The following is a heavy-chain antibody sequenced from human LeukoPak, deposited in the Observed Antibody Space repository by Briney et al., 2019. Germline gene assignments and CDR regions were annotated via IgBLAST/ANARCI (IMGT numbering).Heavy chain of an antibody. CDR1: GGSFSGYY. D-gene: IGHD4-11*01. V-gene: IGHV4-34*01. Sequence: PSETLSLTCAVYGGSFSGYYWSWIRQPPGKGLEWIGYIYHSGSTYYNPSLKSRVTISADTSKNQFSLKMRSVIAADTAVYYCARARETVPIDYWGQGNLVTVSS. CDR3: ARARETVPIDY. CDR2: IYHSGST. J-gene: IGHJ4*02.